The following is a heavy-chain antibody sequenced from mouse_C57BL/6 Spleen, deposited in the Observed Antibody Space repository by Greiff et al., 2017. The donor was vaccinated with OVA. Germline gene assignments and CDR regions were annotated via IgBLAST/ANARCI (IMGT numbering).Heavy chain of an antibody. V-gene: IGHV1-55*01. Sequence: QVQLKQPGAELVKPGASVKMSCKASGYTFTSYWITWVKQRPGQGLEWIGDIYPGSGSTNYNEKFKSKATLTVDTSSSTAYMQLSSLTSEDSAVYYCARFHLLLRCMDYWGQGTSVTVSS. D-gene: IGHD1-1*01. J-gene: IGHJ4*01. CDR3: ARFHLLLRCMDY. CDR1: GYTFTSYW. CDR2: IYPGSGST.